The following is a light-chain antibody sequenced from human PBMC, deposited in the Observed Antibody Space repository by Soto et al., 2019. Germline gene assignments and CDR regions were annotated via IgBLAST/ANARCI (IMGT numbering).Light chain of an antibody. CDR1: TSNIGSSS. V-gene: IGLV1-47*01. Sequence: QSVLTQPPSASGTPGQRVTISCSGSTSNIGSSSVSWYQQLPGTAPNLLIYTNNQRPSGVPDRFSGSKSGTSASLAIGGLRSEDEADYYCAAWDDSRLWVFGGGTQLTVL. CDR2: TNN. J-gene: IGLJ3*02. CDR3: AAWDDSRLWV.